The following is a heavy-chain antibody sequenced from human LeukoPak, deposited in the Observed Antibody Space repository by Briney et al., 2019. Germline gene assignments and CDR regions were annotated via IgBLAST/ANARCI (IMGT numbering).Heavy chain of an antibody. J-gene: IGHJ4*02. V-gene: IGHV3-23*01. D-gene: IGHD6-19*01. CDR3: ARVGSGWGLDY. CDR2: ISSSGTTT. Sequence: GASLRLSCAASGFTFSSYAMSWVRQAPGKGLEWVSAISSSGTTTYYADSVKGRFTISRDNARNSLYLQMNTLRAEDTAVYYCARVGSGWGLDYWGQGTLVTVSS. CDR1: GFTFSSYA.